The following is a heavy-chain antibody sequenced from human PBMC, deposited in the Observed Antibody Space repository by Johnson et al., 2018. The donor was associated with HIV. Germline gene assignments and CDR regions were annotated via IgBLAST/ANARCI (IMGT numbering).Heavy chain of an antibody. V-gene: IGHV3-23*04. CDR2: ISDSGDNT. CDR1: GFTFSDYY. J-gene: IGHJ3*02. Sequence: VQLVESGGGLVQRGGSLRLSCAAPGFTFSDYYMSWIRQAPGKGLECVSSISDSGDNTYYADSVKGRFTISRDNSKNTLYLQMNSLRAEDTAVYYCAKGPKDEYVWGGDAFDIWGQGTMVTVSS. D-gene: IGHD3-16*01. CDR3: AKGPKDEYVWGGDAFDI.